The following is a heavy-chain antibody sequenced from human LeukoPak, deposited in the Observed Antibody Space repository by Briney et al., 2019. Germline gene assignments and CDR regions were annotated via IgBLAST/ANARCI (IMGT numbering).Heavy chain of an antibody. J-gene: IGHJ6*03. V-gene: IGHV3-7*01. CDR2: IKQDGSEK. CDR1: GVTFSSYG. Sequence: PGGSLRLSCAASGVTFSSYGMHWVRQAPGKGLEWVANIKQDGSEKYYVDSVKGRFTISRDNAKNSLYLQMNSLRAEDTAVYYCARDPSHSIAAASYYMDVWGKGTTVTISS. CDR3: ARDPSHSIAAASYYMDV. D-gene: IGHD6-13*01.